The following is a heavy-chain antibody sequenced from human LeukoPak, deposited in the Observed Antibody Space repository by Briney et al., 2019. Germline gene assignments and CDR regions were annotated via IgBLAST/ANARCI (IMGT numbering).Heavy chain of an antibody. CDR3: ARFSLRYYDSSGYYEAYYYGMDV. CDR1: GYTFTIYG. V-gene: IGHV1-18*01. CDR2: ISAYNGNT. J-gene: IGHJ6*02. Sequence: ASVKVSCKASGYTFTIYGISWVRQAPGQGLEWMGWISAYNGNTNYAQKLQGRVTMTTDTSTSTAYMELRSLRSDDTAVYYCARFSLRYYDSSGYYEAYYYGMDVWGQGTTVTVSS. D-gene: IGHD3-22*01.